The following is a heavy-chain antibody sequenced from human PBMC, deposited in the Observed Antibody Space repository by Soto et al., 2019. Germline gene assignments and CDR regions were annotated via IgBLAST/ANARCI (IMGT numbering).Heavy chain of an antibody. Sequence: QVQLVESGGGVVQPGRSLRLSCAASGFTFSSYGMHWVRQAPGKGLEWVAVIWYDGSNKYYADSVKGRFTISRDNSKNALDLQMKSLRAEDTAVYYCARGAYCSSTSGYALGGMDVWGQGTTVTASS. CDR3: ARGAYCSSTSGYALGGMDV. CDR1: GFTFSSYG. J-gene: IGHJ6*02. CDR2: IWYDGSNK. V-gene: IGHV3-33*01. D-gene: IGHD2-2*01.